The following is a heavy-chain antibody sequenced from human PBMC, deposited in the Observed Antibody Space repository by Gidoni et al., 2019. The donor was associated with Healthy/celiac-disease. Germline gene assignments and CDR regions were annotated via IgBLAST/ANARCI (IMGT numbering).Heavy chain of an antibody. CDR3: AKAWGVSHYYYYGMDV. CDR2: ISGSGGST. V-gene: IGHV3-23*01. Sequence: EVQLLESGVGLVQPGASLSLSCAASGFTFSSYAMSWVRQAPGKGLEWVSAISGSGGSTYYADTVKGRFTISRDNSKNTLYLQMNSLRAEDTAVYYCAKAWGVSHYYYYGMDVWGQGTTVTVSS. D-gene: IGHD2-8*01. CDR1: GFTFSSYA. J-gene: IGHJ6*02.